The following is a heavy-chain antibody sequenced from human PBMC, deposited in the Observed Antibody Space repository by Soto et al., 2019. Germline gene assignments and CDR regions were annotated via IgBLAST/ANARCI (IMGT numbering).Heavy chain of an antibody. V-gene: IGHV1-69*13. Sequence: SVKVSCKSSGGTFSSHSINWVRQAPGQGLEWMGGIIPIFGPANFAKKFQGRVTITADESTTTAYMELSTLTSEDTAVYYCATGSFTSTGGRIGYHYNAMDVWGQGTTVTVSS. J-gene: IGHJ6*02. CDR1: GGTFSSHS. CDR2: IIPIFGPA. D-gene: IGHD1-1*01. CDR3: ATGSFTSTGGRIGYHYNAMDV.